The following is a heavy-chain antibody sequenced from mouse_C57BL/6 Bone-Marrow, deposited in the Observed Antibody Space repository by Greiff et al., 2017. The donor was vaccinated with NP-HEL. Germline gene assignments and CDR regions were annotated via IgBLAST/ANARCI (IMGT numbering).Heavy chain of an antibody. J-gene: IGHJ2*01. CDR2: IWRGGST. Sequence: QVQLKQSGPGLVQPSQSLSITCTVSGFSLTSYGVHWVRQSPGQGLEWLGVIWRGGSTDYNAAFMSRLSITKDNSKSHVFFKMNSLQADDTAIYYCAKNDGYYPYYFDYWGQGTTLTVSS. V-gene: IGHV2-5*01. CDR3: AKNDGYYPYYFDY. CDR1: GFSLTSYG. D-gene: IGHD2-3*01.